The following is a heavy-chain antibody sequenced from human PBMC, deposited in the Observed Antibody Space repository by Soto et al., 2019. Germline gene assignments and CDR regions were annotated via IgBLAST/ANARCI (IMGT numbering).Heavy chain of an antibody. Sequence: PGGSLRLSCAASGFTFSSYGMHWVRQAPGKGLEWVAVIWYDGSNKYYADSVKGRFTISRDNSKNTLYLQMNSLRAEDTAVYYCAKGYYYDSSGYRFDYWGQGTLVTVSS. V-gene: IGHV3-33*06. D-gene: IGHD3-22*01. J-gene: IGHJ4*02. CDR1: GFTFSSYG. CDR3: AKGYYYDSSGYRFDY. CDR2: IWYDGSNK.